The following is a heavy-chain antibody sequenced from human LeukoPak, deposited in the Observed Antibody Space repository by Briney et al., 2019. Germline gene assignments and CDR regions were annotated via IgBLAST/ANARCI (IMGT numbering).Heavy chain of an antibody. V-gene: IGHV4-39*01. J-gene: IGHJ6*03. CDR2: VYYSGST. CDR3: ASFYCSGGSCYQYFSYYYMDV. D-gene: IGHD2-15*01. Sequence: SETLSLTCTVSGGSISSSSYYWGWIRQPPGKGLEWIGSVYYSGSTYYKPSLKSRVTISIDTSKNQFSLKLNSVTAADTAVYYCASFYCSGGSCYQYFSYYYMDVWGKGSTVTISS. CDR1: GGSISSSSYY.